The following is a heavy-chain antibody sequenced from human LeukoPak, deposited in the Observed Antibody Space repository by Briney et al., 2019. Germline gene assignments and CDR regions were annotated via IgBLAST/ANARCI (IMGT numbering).Heavy chain of an antibody. D-gene: IGHD3-16*01. J-gene: IGHJ3*02. CDR2: LTGSGGTT. V-gene: IGHV3-23*01. CDR3: AKDSRSFGGVIRACAFDI. CDR1: GFTFSSYG. Sequence: GGTLRLSCAASGFTFSSYGMTWVRQTPGKGLEWVSSLTGSGGTTYYADSVKGRFTISRDNSKNTLYLQMNSLRAEDTAVYYCAKDSRSFGGVIRACAFDIWGQGTMVTVSS.